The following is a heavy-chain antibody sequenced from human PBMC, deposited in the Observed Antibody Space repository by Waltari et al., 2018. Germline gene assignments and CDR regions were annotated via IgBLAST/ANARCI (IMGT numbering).Heavy chain of an antibody. CDR3: ARDRPYYYGSGGHTPPDY. CDR1: GYTFTSYG. J-gene: IGHJ4*02. CDR2: MGWCRAYNGNT. Sequence: QVQLVQSGAEVKKPGASVKVSCKASGYTFTSYGISWVRQAPGQGLEWMGWMGWCRAYNGNTNYATKRQGRGTRTTDTSTSTAYMELRSLRSDDTAVYYCARDRPYYYGSGGHTPPDYWGQGTLVTVSS. D-gene: IGHD3-10*01. V-gene: IGHV1-18*01.